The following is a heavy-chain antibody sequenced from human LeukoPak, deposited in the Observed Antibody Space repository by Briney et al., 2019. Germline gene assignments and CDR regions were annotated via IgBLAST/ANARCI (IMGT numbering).Heavy chain of an antibody. Sequence: ASVKVSCKASGYTFTGYYMHWVRQAPGQGLEWMGWINPNSGGTNYAQKFQGRVTMTRDTSISTAYMELSRLRSDDTAVYYCARGYGSSWRYYYMDVWGKGTTVTVSS. CDR1: GYTFTGYY. V-gene: IGHV1-2*02. CDR3: ARGYGSSWRYYYMDV. CDR2: INPNSGGT. J-gene: IGHJ6*03. D-gene: IGHD6-13*01.